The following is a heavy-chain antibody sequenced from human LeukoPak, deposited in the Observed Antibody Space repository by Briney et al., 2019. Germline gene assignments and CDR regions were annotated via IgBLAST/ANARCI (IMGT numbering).Heavy chain of an antibody. CDR2: ISYDGSNK. D-gene: IGHD3-22*01. Sequence: GGSLRLSCAASGFTFSSYAMHWVRQAPGKGLEWVAVISYDGSNKYYADSVKGRFTISRDNSKNTLYLQMNSLRAEDTAVYYCARGADSSGYEDFDYWGQGTLVTVSS. V-gene: IGHV3-30-3*01. CDR1: GFTFSSYA. CDR3: ARGADSSGYEDFDY. J-gene: IGHJ4*02.